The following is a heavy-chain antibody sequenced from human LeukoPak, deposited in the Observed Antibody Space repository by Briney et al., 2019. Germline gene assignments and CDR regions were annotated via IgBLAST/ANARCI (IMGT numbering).Heavy chain of an antibody. CDR2: INHSGST. CDR3: ARGPYCTNGVCYPTHGFDY. CDR1: GGSFSGYY. D-gene: IGHD2-8*01. J-gene: IGHJ4*02. V-gene: IGHV4-34*01. Sequence: SETLSLTCAVYGGSFSGYYWSWIRQPPGKGLEWIGEINHSGSTNYNPSLKSRVTISVDTSKNQFSLKLSSVTAADTAVYYCARGPYCTNGVCYPTHGFDYWGQGTLVTVSS.